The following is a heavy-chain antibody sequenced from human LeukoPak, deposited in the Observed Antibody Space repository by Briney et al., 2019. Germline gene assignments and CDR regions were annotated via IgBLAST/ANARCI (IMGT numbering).Heavy chain of an antibody. CDR2: IYDSGST. CDR3: ARQSISGSSLSYFDY. V-gene: IGHV4-59*01. CDR1: GGSISSYY. J-gene: IGHJ4*02. D-gene: IGHD3-22*01. Sequence: SETLSLTCTVSGGSISSYYWSWIRQPPGKGLEWIGNIYDSGSTNYNPSLKSRVTISVDTSKNQCSLKLSAVTVAATAVYYCARQSISGSSLSYFDYWGQGTLVNVSS.